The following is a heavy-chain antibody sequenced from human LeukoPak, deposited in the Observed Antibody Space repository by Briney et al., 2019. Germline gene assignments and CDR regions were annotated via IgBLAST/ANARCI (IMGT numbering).Heavy chain of an antibody. CDR1: GFTFKSYA. V-gene: IGHV3-23*01. Sequence: GSLRLSCAGLGFTFKSYAMSWVRQAPGKGLEGVCGIRGSGSETFYADSVKGRFTISRDNSINTLYLQMNSLRVEDTALYYCAKDRLRFLIPHDWGQGALVTVSS. CDR2: IRGSGSET. CDR3: AKDRLRFLIPHD. J-gene: IGHJ4*02. D-gene: IGHD3-3*01.